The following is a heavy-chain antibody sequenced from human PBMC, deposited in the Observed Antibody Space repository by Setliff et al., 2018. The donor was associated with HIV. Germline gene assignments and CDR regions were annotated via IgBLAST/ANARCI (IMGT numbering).Heavy chain of an antibody. V-gene: IGHV3-21*01. CDR2: ISSSGGYI. D-gene: IGHD2-2*01. J-gene: IGHJ4*02. Sequence: PGGSLRLSCAASGFTFSSYTINWVRQDPGEGLEWVSSISSSGGYIYYADSVKGRFTIFRDNAKKSVYLELNSLRAEDTAVYYCARLPGYCSTSSCYGYLDYWGQGTLVTVSS. CDR3: ARLPGYCSTSSCYGYLDY. CDR1: GFTFSSYT.